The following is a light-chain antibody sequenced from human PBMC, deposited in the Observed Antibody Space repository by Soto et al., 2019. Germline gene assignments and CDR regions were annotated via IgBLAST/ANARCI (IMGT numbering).Light chain of an antibody. CDR1: SSDVGGYNY. Sequence: QSALTQPRSVSGSPGQSVTISYTGTSSDVGGYNYVSWYQQHPGKAPKLMIYDVSKRPSGVPDRFSGSKSGNTDSLTISGLQAEDEADYYCCSYAGSFVVFGGGTKLTVL. V-gene: IGLV2-11*01. CDR3: CSYAGSFVV. CDR2: DVS. J-gene: IGLJ2*01.